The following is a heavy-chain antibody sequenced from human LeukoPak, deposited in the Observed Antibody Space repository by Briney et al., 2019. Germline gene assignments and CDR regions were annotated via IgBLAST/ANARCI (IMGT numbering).Heavy chain of an antibody. V-gene: IGHV1-8*01. D-gene: IGHD6-13*01. CDR3: ARGNAGSSWYYYYYYMDV. CDR1: GYTFTSYD. Sequence: ASVKVSCKASGYTFTSYDINWVRQATGQGLEWMGSMNPNRGNTSYAQKFQGRVTMTRNTSISPAYMELSSLRSEDTAVYYCARGNAGSSWYYYYYYMDVWGKGTTVTISS. J-gene: IGHJ6*03. CDR2: MNPNRGNT.